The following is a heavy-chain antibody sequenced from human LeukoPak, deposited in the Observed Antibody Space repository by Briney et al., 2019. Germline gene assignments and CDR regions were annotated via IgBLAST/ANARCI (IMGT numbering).Heavy chain of an antibody. CDR3: ARHPYDYGDHYYFYYYMDV. CDR2: LYHSGST. V-gene: IGHV4-38-2*02. D-gene: IGHD4-17*01. CDR1: GYSISSGYY. Sequence: SETLSLTCSVSGYSISSGYYWGWIRQAPGKGLEWIGNLYHSGSTYYNPSLKSRVSISVDTSKNQFSLKLSSVTAADTAVYYCARHPYDYGDHYYFYYYMDVWGKGTTVTVSS. J-gene: IGHJ6*03.